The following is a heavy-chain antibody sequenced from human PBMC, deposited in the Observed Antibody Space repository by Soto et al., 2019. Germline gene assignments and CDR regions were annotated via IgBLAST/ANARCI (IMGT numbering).Heavy chain of an antibody. Sequence: SQTLSLTCDISGDSVSSNSAAWNWIRQTPSRGLEWLGRTYYRSKWYINYAVSVKSRITVNPDTSKNQFSLKLSSVTAADTAVYYCARVKLYYDFWNDRVFYFDYWGQGTLVTVSS. CDR1: GDSVSSNSAA. CDR2: TYYRSKWYI. D-gene: IGHD3-3*01. CDR3: ARVKLYYDFWNDRVFYFDY. J-gene: IGHJ4*02. V-gene: IGHV6-1*01.